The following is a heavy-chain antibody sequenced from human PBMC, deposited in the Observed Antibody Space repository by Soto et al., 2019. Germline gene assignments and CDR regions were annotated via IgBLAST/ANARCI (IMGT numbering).Heavy chain of an antibody. CDR1: GFTFSSYE. J-gene: IGHJ6*02. CDR2: ISSSGSTI. D-gene: IGHD1-26*01. CDR3: ARDVESGSSQYYYYYYGMDV. Sequence: GGSLRLSCAASGFTFSSYEMNWVRQAPGKGLEWVSYISSSGSTIYYADSVKGRFTISRDNSKNTLYLQMNSLRAEDTAVYYCARDVESGSSQYYYYYYGMDVWGQGTTVTVSS. V-gene: IGHV3-48*03.